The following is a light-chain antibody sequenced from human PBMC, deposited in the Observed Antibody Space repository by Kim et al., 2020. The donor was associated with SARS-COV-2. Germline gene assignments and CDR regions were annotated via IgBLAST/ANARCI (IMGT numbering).Light chain of an antibody. CDR2: QDS. J-gene: IGLJ1*01. CDR1: KLGDKY. Sequence: VSPGQTASITCSGDKLGDKYACWYQQKPGQSPVLVIYQDSKRPSGIPERFSGSNSGNTATLTISGTQAMDEADYYCQAWDSSTLFVFGTGTKVTVL. V-gene: IGLV3-1*01. CDR3: QAWDSSTLFV.